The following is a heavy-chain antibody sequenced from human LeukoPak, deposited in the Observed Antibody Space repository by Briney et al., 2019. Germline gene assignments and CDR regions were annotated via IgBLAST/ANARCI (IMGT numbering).Heavy chain of an antibody. CDR2: INPSSGGT. CDR3: AREDASAFDI. CDR1: GYSFTVYY. V-gene: IGHV1-2*02. J-gene: IGHJ3*02. Sequence: ASVKVSCKASGYSFTVYYMHWVRQVPGQGLEWMGWINPSSGGTKFAQKFQGRVTMTRDTSISTAYMELSRLRSDDTAVYYCAREDASAFDIWGQGTMVTVSS.